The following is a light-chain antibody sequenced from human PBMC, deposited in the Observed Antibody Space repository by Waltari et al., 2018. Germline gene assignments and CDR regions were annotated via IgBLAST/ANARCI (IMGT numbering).Light chain of an antibody. CDR2: GAS. V-gene: IGKV3-20*01. Sequence: EIVLTQSPGTLSLSPGERATLSCRASQSVSGSYLAWYQQKPGQAPRLLIYGASNRATGIPDRISGSGSGTDFTLTISRLESEDFAVYYCQQYGSSPGTFGPGTKVEAK. CDR1: QSVSGSY. CDR3: QQYGSSPGT. J-gene: IGKJ1*01.